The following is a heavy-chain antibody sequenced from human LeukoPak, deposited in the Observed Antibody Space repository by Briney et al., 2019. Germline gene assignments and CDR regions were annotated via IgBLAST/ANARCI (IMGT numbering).Heavy chain of an antibody. V-gene: IGHV3-48*03. J-gene: IGHJ4*02. Sequence: GGSLRLSCAASGFTFSSYEMNWVRQAPGKGLEWVSHISTSDTTIYYADSVKGRFTISRDNAKNTLYLQMNSLRAEDTAVYYCARDNGENYHTAFDYWGQGTLVTVSS. CDR3: ARDNGENYHTAFDY. D-gene: IGHD2-8*01. CDR1: GFTFSSYE. CDR2: ISTSDTTI.